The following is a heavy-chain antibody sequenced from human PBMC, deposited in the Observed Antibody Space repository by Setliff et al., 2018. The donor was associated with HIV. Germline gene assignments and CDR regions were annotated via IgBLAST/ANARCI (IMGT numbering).Heavy chain of an antibody. D-gene: IGHD1-7*01. Sequence: GGSLRLSCVASGFTVSGNYVSWVRQAPGKGLEWVSGVYASGATHYAESVKGRFTISTDSSKNTLYLQMNSLRAEDTAVYYCARDRGNWNYVEAFDIWGQGTMVTVSS. CDR1: GFTVSGNY. CDR3: ARDRGNWNYVEAFDI. CDR2: VYASGAT. V-gene: IGHV3-66*03. J-gene: IGHJ3*02.